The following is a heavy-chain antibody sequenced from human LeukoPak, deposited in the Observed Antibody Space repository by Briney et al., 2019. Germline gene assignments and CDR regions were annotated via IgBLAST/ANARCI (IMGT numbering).Heavy chain of an antibody. CDR1: GGSISSSSYY. D-gene: IGHD4-17*01. CDR3: ARDLGAGVTNDY. V-gene: IGHV4-39*07. Sequence: PSETLSLTCTVSGGSISSSSYYWGWIRQPPGKGLEWIGSIYYSGSTYYNPSLKSRVTISVDTSKNQFSLKLSSVTAADTAVYYCARDLGAGVTNDYWGQGTLVTVSS. CDR2: IYYSGST. J-gene: IGHJ4*02.